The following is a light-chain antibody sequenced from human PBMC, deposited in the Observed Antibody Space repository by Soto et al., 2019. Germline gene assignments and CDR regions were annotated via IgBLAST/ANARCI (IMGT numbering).Light chain of an antibody. CDR3: KSYAGSNTYV. CDR1: KNDIGVYDF. V-gene: IGLV2-8*01. J-gene: IGLJ1*01. CDR2: EVV. Sequence: QSVLTQPPSASGSPGQSVTISCTGTKNDIGVYDFVSWYQHHPGKAPRLIIYEVVQRPSGVPVRFSGSMSGNTASLTVSGLQAADEADYFCKSYAGSNTYVVGSGTKVTV.